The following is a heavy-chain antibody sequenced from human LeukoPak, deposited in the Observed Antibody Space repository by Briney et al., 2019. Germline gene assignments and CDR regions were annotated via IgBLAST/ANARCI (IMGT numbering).Heavy chain of an antibody. V-gene: IGHV4-39*01. D-gene: IGHD3-10*01. J-gene: IGHJ4*02. CDR3: ARTPRPSSYYYGSGSYCFDY. CDR2: IYYSGST. CDR1: GGSISSSSYY. Sequence: PSETLSLTCTVSGGSISSSSYYWGWIRQPPGKGLEWIGSIYYSGSTYYNPSLKSRVTISVDTSKNQFSLKLSSVTAADTAVYYCARTPRPSSYYYGSGSYCFDYWGQGTLVTVSS.